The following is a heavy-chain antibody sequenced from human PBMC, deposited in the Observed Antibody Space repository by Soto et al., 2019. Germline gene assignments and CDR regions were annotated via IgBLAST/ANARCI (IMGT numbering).Heavy chain of an antibody. D-gene: IGHD6-13*01. CDR3: AKDRSSTWSFDY. V-gene: IGHV3-30*18. J-gene: IGHJ4*02. CDR1: GFTFSTDG. CDR2: ISFDGSDK. Sequence: GSLGLSCAASGFTFSTDGMHWVRQAPGKGLEWVAMISFDGSDKYYADSVKGRFTVSRDNSKNSLYLQMNSLRGDDTAVYHCAKDRSSTWSFDYWGQGTLVTVSS.